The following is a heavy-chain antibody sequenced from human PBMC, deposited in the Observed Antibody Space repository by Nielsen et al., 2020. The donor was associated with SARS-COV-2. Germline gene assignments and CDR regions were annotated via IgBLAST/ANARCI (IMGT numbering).Heavy chain of an antibody. CDR3: VRVVVTMVRGVIILNWFDP. CDR1: GYTFTGYY. Sequence: ASVKVSCKASGYTFTGYYMHWVRQAPGQGLEWMGWINPNSGGTNYAQKFKGWVTMTRDTSISTAYMELSRLRSDDTAVYYCVRVVVTMVRGVIILNWFDPWGQGTLVTVSS. J-gene: IGHJ5*02. V-gene: IGHV1-2*04. CDR2: INPNSGGT. D-gene: IGHD3-10*01.